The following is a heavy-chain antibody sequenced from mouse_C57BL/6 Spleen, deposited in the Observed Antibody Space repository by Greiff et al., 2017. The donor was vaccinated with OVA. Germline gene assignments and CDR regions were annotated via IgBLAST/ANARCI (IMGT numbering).Heavy chain of an antibody. V-gene: IGHV1-72*01. CDR1: GYTFTSYW. D-gene: IGHD2-4*01. J-gene: IGHJ1*03. CDR2: IDPNSGGT. Sequence: QVQLQQPGAELVKPGASVKLSCKASGYTFTSYWMHWVKQRPGRGLEWIGRIDPNSGGTKYNEKFKSKATLTVDKPSSTAYMLLSSLNSADAAVYYFSRLGLTLYWYFDVWGTGTTVTVSS. CDR3: SRLGLTLYWYFDV.